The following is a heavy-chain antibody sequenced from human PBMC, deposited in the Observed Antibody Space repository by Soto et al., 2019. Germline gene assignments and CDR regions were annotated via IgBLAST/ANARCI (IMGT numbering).Heavy chain of an antibody. CDR2: FLPIFGSA. V-gene: IGHV1-69*12. J-gene: IGHJ5*02. Sequence: QVQLVQSGAEVKKPGSSVKVSCKASGDTFSKYGISWVRQAPGQGLEWMGGFLPIFGSANYAQKFHGRVTITADESKSTVYMEVRSLGSEDTATYYCARDLGGGSSGWFSNGFDPWGQGTLVTVSS. CDR3: ARDLGGGSSGWFSNGFDP. D-gene: IGHD6-19*01. CDR1: GDTFSKYG.